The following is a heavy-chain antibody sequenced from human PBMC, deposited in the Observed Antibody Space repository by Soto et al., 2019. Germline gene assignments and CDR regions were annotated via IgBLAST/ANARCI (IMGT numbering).Heavy chain of an antibody. V-gene: IGHV3-30-3*01. D-gene: IGHD4-17*01. CDR2: ISYDGSNE. CDR3: VRGSSVDYGPYDFYGMDV. Sequence: QVQLVESGGGVVQPGRSLRLSCVASGFIFSRYAMHWVRQAPGKGLEWVAVISYDGSNEKYADSVKGRFTISRDISKNMLLLPMNSLRADDTIVYYCVRGSSVDYGPYDFYGMDVCGQGTTVTVSS. CDR1: GFIFSRYA. J-gene: IGHJ6*02.